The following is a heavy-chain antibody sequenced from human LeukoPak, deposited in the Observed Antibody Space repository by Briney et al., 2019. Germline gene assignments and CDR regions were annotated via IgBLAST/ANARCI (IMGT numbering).Heavy chain of an antibody. D-gene: IGHD3-3*01. Sequence: SCIRQHPGKGLECMADIKQDGSEKNYVDSVKGRFTISRDNAKNSLSLQMNSLRAEDTAVYYCARKNYDFLSGGPKHFDYWGQGTLVTVSS. CDR2: IKQDGSEK. J-gene: IGHJ4*02. V-gene: IGHV3-7*01. CDR3: ARKNYDFLSGGPKHFDY.